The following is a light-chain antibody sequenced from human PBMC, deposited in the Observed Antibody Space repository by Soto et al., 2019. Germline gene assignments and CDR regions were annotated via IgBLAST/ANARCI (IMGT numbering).Light chain of an antibody. CDR1: SSDVGGYNY. CDR2: EVN. CDR3: SSYAGDNSYV. V-gene: IGLV2-8*01. Sequence: QSALTQPPSASGSPGQSVTISCTGTSSDVGGYNYVSWYQQHPGKAPKLIIFEVNKWPSGVPDRFSASKSGNTASLTVSGLQAEDEADYYCSSYAGDNSYVFGTGNKLTVL. J-gene: IGLJ1*01.